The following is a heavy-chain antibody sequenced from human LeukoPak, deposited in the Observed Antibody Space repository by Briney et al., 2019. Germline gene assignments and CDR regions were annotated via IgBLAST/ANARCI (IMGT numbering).Heavy chain of an antibody. D-gene: IGHD6-13*01. CDR1: GFTFRASS. V-gene: IGHV3-7*01. J-gene: IGHJ3*02. Sequence: GGSLRLSCVVSGFTFRASSMSWVRQAPGRGLEWVANIREDGSEKYYLDSVKGRFTISGDNAKNSLYLQMNSLRAEDTAVYYCTRDSTDSSSWYASDIWGQGTMVTVSS. CDR3: TRDSTDSSSWYASDI. CDR2: IREDGSEK.